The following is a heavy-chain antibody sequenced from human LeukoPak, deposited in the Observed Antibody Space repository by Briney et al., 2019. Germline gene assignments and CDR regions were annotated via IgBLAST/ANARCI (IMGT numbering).Heavy chain of an antibody. V-gene: IGHV3-48*04. CDR3: AKDSQLYCSGGSCYSGLGY. J-gene: IGHJ4*02. Sequence: GGSLRLSCAASGFTFSSYSMNWVRQAPGKGLEWVSYISSSSSTIYYADSVKGRFTISRDSAKNSLYLQMNSLRAEDTAVYYCAKDSQLYCSGGSCYSGLGYWGQGTLVTVSS. CDR2: ISSSSSTI. CDR1: GFTFSSYS. D-gene: IGHD2-15*01.